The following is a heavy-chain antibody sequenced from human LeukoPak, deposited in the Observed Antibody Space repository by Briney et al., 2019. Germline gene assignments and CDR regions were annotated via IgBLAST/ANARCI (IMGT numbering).Heavy chain of an antibody. J-gene: IGHJ4*02. V-gene: IGHV4-34*01. CDR2: INHSGST. Sequence: SETLSLTRAVYGGSFSGYYWSWIRQPPGKGLEWIGEINHSGSTNYNPSLKSRVTISVDTSKNQFSLKLSSVTAADTAVYYCARGLLRSGYSYGYRKNYFDYWGQGTLVTVSS. CDR3: ARGLLRSGYSYGYRKNYFDY. D-gene: IGHD5-18*01. CDR1: GGSFSGYY.